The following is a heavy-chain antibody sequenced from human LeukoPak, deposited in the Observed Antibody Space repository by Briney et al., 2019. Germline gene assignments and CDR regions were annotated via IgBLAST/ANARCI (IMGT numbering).Heavy chain of an antibody. CDR2: IWYDGSNK. Sequence: PGRSLRLSCAASGFTFSSYGMHWVRQAPGKGLEWVAVIWYDGSNKYYADSVKGRFTISRDNSKNTLYLQMNSLRAEDTAVYYCAKDPSGGVIVAFDYWGQGTLVTVSS. CDR3: AKDPSGGVIVAFDY. D-gene: IGHD3-16*02. V-gene: IGHV3-33*06. J-gene: IGHJ4*02. CDR1: GFTFSSYG.